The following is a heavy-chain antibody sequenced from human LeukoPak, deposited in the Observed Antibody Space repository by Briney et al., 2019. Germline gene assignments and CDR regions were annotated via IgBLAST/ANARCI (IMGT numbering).Heavy chain of an antibody. CDR1: GFTFSSYA. CDR3: ARRIFGVSNWFDP. V-gene: IGHV3-23*01. D-gene: IGHD3-3*01. Sequence: GGSLRLSCAASGFTFSSYAMSWVRQAPGKGLEWVSAISGSGGSTYHADSVKGRFTISRDNSKNTLYLQMNSLRAEDTAVYYCARRIFGVSNWFDPWGQGTLVTVSS. CDR2: ISGSGGST. J-gene: IGHJ5*02.